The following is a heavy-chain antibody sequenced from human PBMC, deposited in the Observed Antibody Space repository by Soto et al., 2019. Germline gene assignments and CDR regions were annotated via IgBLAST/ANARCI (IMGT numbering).Heavy chain of an antibody. J-gene: IGHJ4*02. CDR3: ATVFRSSNFHY. V-gene: IGHV3-11*01. Sequence: QVELVESGGGLVKPGGSLRLSCAASGLSFSDYYMSWIRQAPGKGLEWIAYITSSSSTIYYAASVKGRFTISRNDAKNSLYLQLDSLRAEDTAVYYCATVFRSSNFHYWGQGTLVTVSS. CDR1: GLSFSDYY. D-gene: IGHD3-10*02. CDR2: ITSSSSTI.